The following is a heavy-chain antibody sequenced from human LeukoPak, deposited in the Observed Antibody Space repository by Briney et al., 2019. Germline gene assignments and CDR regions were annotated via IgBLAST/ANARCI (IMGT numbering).Heavy chain of an antibody. CDR3: AKMTPQNYMDV. J-gene: IGHJ6*03. CDR1: GGSISSSSYY. Sequence: PSETLSLTCTVSGGSISSSSYYWGWIRQPPGKGLEWFGSIYYSGSTYYNPSLKSRVTISVDTSKNQFSLKLTSVTAADTAVYYCAKMTPQNYMDVWGKGTTVTVSS. CDR2: IYYSGST. V-gene: IGHV4-39*01.